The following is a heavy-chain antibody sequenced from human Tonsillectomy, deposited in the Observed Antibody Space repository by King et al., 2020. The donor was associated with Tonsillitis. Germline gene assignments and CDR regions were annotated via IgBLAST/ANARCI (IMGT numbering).Heavy chain of an antibody. Sequence: QLQESGPGLVKPSETLSLTCTVSGGSISSYYWSWIRQPPGKGLEWIGYIYYSGSTNYKPSLKCRVTISVDTSKNQFSLKLSSVTAADTAVYYCARDQNYYDSSGYYRGGFDYWGQGTLVTVSS. V-gene: IGHV4-59*01. CDR1: GGSISSYY. CDR2: IYYSGST. J-gene: IGHJ4*02. CDR3: ARDQNYYDSSGYYRGGFDY. D-gene: IGHD3-22*01.